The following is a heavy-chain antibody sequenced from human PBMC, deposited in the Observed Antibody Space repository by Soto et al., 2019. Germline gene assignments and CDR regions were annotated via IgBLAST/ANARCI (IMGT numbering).Heavy chain of an antibody. D-gene: IGHD6-25*01. CDR3: AVVDSTGNWFDP. CDR1: GGSISSSDFY. J-gene: IGHJ5*02. CDR2: MYYSGST. Sequence: QLQLQESGPGLVKPSETLSLTCTVSGGSISSSDFYWGWLRQTPGKGLAFIGSMYYSGSTYYNPSLKSRPTISVDTSMNQFTLKLISVTAADTAVYFCAVVDSTGNWFDPWGEGALVTVSS. V-gene: IGHV4-39*01.